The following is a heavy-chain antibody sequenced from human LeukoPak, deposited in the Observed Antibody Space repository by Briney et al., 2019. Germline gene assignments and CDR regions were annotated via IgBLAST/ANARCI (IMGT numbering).Heavy chain of an antibody. V-gene: IGHV3-72*01. CDR1: GFTFSDRY. CDR3: ARADSSSSRYFDY. Sequence: PGGSLRLSCAASGFTFSDRYMDWVRQAPGKGLEWVGRTRNKANSYTTEYAASVKGRFTISRDDSKNSLYLQMNSLKTEDTAAYYCARADSSSSRYFDYWGQGTLVTVSS. CDR2: TRNKANSYTT. D-gene: IGHD6-6*01. J-gene: IGHJ4*02.